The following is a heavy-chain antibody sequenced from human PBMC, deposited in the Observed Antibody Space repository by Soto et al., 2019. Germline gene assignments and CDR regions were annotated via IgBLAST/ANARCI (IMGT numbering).Heavy chain of an antibody. CDR3: SSSCSRGTYAFDY. CDR1: GFPRSSTK. D-gene: IGHD2-2*01. V-gene: IGHV3-66*01. Sequence: EGALRLTCVDPGFPRSSTKMNWVRQAPGKGLEWVSVIYSGGSTYYADSVRGRFTISRDNSENTLYLQINSLRAEDTAVCYFSSSCSRGTYAFDYWGQGTVVTVS. CDR2: IYSGGST. J-gene: IGHJ4*02.